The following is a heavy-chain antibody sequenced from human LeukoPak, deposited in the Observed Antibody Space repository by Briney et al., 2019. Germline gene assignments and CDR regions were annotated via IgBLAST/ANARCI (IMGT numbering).Heavy chain of an antibody. Sequence: GKSLRLSCAASGLTFGSYGMHWVRQAPGKGLEWVALISYDGTDKYYADSVKGRFTISRDNSKNTLNLQMDSLRPEDTAVYYCAKDQGGYYGSGSYSPLDYWGQGTLVTVSS. J-gene: IGHJ4*02. V-gene: IGHV3-30*18. CDR1: GLTFGSYG. D-gene: IGHD3-10*01. CDR2: ISYDGTDK. CDR3: AKDQGGYYGSGSYSPLDY.